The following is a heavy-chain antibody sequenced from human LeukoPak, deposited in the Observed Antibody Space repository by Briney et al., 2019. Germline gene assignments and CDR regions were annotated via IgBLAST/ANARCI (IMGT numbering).Heavy chain of an antibody. D-gene: IGHD6-13*01. J-gene: IGHJ5*02. CDR1: GGSFSGYY. CDR3: ARVVAAAGNNWFDP. CDR2: INHSGST. Sequence: SETLSLTCAVYGGSFSGYYWSWIRQPPGKGLEWIGEINHSGSTNYNPSLKSRVTISLDTSKNQVSLKLRSVTAADTAVYYCARVVAAAGNNWFDPWGQGTLVTVSS. V-gene: IGHV4-34*01.